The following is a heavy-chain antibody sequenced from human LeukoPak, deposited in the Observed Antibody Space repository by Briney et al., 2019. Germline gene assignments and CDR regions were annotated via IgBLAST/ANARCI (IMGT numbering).Heavy chain of an antibody. CDR2: IYYSGST. D-gene: IGHD3-3*01. V-gene: IGHV4-59*01. J-gene: IGHJ6*04. Sequence: SETLSLTCTVSGGSISSYYWSWIRQPPAKGLEWIGYIYYSGSTNYNPSLKSRVTISVDTSKNQFSLKLSSVTAADTAVYYCARAIRGYYREDYYYGMDVWGKGTTVTVSS. CDR1: GGSISSYY. CDR3: ARAIRGYYREDYYYGMDV.